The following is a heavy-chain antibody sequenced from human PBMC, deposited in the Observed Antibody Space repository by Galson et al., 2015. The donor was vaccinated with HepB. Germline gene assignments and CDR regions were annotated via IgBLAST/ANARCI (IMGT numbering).Heavy chain of an antibody. Sequence: QSGAEVKKPGESLRISCEASGYTFSSQYITWVRQLPGKGLEWVGKIDLSDSYSSYSPSFEGHVAISIDKSTRTAYLQWSSLKASDSAIYYCAHHCGGDCTRPHHYYGMDVWGQGTTVTVS. CDR2: IDLSDSYS. CDR3: AHHCGGDCTRPHHYYGMDV. D-gene: IGHD2-21*02. CDR1: GYTFSSQY. J-gene: IGHJ6*02. V-gene: IGHV5-10-1*01.